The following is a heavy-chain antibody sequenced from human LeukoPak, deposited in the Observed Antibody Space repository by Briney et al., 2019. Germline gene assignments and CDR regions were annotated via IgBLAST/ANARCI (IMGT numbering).Heavy chain of an antibody. J-gene: IGHJ4*02. Sequence: GMSVRLSCVASGFTFSSYAMHWVRQAPGKGLEWVAMISYEGTVKYNAESVKGRFTISRDNSKNTLFLQMDSLRGDDTALYYCARDDRSLRVYYFDSWGQGTLVTVSS. V-gene: IGHV3-30*04. CDR3: ARDDRSLRVYYFDS. CDR1: GFTFSSYA. CDR2: ISYEGTVK. D-gene: IGHD4-17*01.